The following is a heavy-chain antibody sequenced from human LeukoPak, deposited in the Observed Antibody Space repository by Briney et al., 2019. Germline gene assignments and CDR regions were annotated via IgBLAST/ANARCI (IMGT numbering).Heavy chain of an antibody. CDR3: ARDQCSSTSCYVGVGIFDY. CDR1: GYFFSHYG. J-gene: IGHJ4*02. CDR2: ISGFNDNT. D-gene: IGHD2-2*01. Sequence: ASVKVSCKTSGYFFSHYGISWVRQAPGQGPEWLGWISGFNDNTNYAQRVQGRVTMTTDTATSTAYMELRSLRSGDTAVYYCARDQCSSTSCYVGVGIFDYWGQGTLVTVSS. V-gene: IGHV1-18*01.